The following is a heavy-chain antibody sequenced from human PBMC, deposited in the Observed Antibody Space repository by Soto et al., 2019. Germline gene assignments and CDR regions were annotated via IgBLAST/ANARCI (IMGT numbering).Heavy chain of an antibody. Sequence: GESLKISCKGSGYSFTSYWISWVRQMPGKGLEWMGRIDPSVSYTNYSPSFQGHVTISANKSISTAYLQWSSLKASDTAMYYCARQRLAVDYYFYYGMDVWGQGTTVTVSS. J-gene: IGHJ6*02. CDR2: IDPSVSYT. V-gene: IGHV5-10-1*01. CDR3: ARQRLAVDYYFYYGMDV. CDR1: GYSFTSYW. D-gene: IGHD6-19*01.